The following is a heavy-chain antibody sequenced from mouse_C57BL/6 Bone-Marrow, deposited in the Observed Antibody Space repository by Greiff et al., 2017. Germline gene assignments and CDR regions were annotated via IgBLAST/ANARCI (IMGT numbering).Heavy chain of an antibody. CDR3: ARIDGYAMDY. Sequence: DVKLVESGGGLVKPGGSLKLSCAASGFTFSDYGMHWVRQAPEKGLEWVAYISSGSSTIYYADTVKGRFTISRDNAKNTLFLQMTSLRSEDTAMYYCARIDGYAMDYWGQGTSVTVSS. J-gene: IGHJ4*01. V-gene: IGHV5-17*01. CDR2: ISSGSSTI. CDR1: GFTFSDYG.